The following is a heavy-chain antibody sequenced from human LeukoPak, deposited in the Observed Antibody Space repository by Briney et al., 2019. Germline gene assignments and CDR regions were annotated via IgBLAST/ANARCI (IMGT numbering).Heavy chain of an antibody. CDR1: GFTSSSSA. D-gene: IGHD6-19*01. V-gene: IGHV3-23*01. J-gene: IGHJ4*02. CDR3: AKVPSSLSVAGRRYFDY. CDR2: ISGSGGST. Sequence: PGGSLRLSCAASGFTSSSSAMSWVRQAPGKGLEWVSAISGSGGSTYYADSVKGRFTISRDNSKNTLYLQMNSLRAEDTAVYYCAKVPSSLSVAGRRYFDYWGQGTLVTVSS.